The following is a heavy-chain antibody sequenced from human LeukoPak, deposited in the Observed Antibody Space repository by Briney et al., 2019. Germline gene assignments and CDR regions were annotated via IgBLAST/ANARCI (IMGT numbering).Heavy chain of an antibody. CDR3: AKDIAGMGATSDY. CDR2: ISGSGGST. Sequence: GGSLRLSCAASGFSFSSYAMSWVRQAPGKGLEWVSAISGSGGSTYYADSVKGRFTISRDNSKNTLYLQMNSLRAEDTAVYYCAKDIAGMGATSDYWGQGTLVTVSS. CDR1: GFSFSSYA. D-gene: IGHD1-26*01. V-gene: IGHV3-23*01. J-gene: IGHJ4*02.